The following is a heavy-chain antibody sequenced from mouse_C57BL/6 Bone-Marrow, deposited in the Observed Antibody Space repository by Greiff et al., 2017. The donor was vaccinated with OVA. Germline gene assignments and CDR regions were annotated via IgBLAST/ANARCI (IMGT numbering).Heavy chain of an antibody. CDR3: ARRLPAWFAY. CDR2: ISSGGSYT. J-gene: IGHJ3*01. Sequence: DVKLVESGGDLVKPGGSLKLSCAASGFTFSSYGMSWVRQTPDKRLEWVATISSGGSYTYYPDSVKGRFTISRDNAKNTLYLQMSSLKSEDTAMYYCARRLPAWFAYWGQGTLVTVSA. V-gene: IGHV5-6*02. D-gene: IGHD5-5*01. CDR1: GFTFSSYG.